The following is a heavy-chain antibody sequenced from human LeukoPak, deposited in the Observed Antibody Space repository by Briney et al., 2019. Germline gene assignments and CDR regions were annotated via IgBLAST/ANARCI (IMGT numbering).Heavy chain of an antibody. V-gene: IGHV3-48*03. J-gene: IGHJ4*02. CDR2: INTGTTI. D-gene: IGHD3-22*01. CDR3: ARRAGDYSHPYDY. CDR1: GFTFRNYE. Sequence: GGSLRLSCAASGFTFRNYEMNWVRQAPGKGLEWISYINTGTTIYYADSVKGRFTISRDNSKNTVHLQMNSLRAEDTAMYYCARRAGDYSHPYDYWGQGTLVTVSS.